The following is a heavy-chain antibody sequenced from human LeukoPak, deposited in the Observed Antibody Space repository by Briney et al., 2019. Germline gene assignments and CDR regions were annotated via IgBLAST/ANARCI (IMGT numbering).Heavy chain of an antibody. V-gene: IGHV4-61*02. CDR1: GGSISSGSYY. D-gene: IGHD2-2*01. CDR2: TSTSGST. J-gene: IGHJ2*01. CDR3: ARRCSSTNCFVWYFDS. Sequence: KPSETLSLTCTVSGGSISSGSYYWSWIRQPAGKGLEWIGRTSTSGSTNYNPSLKSRVTISVDTSKNQFSLKLSSVTAADTAVYYCARRCSSTNCFVWYFDSWGRGTLVTVSS.